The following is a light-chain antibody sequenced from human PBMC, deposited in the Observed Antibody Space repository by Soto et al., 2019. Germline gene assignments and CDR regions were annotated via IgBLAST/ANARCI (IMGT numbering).Light chain of an antibody. J-gene: IGKJ1*01. V-gene: IGKV3-11*01. CDR2: DAS. Sequence: IVLTQSPATLSLSPGERATLSCRASQSVSSYLAWYQQKPGQAPRLLIYDASNRATGIPARFSGSGSGTGFTLTIGNLEPEDFALYYCQQRSNWPPWTFGQGTKVDIK. CDR1: QSVSSY. CDR3: QQRSNWPPWT.